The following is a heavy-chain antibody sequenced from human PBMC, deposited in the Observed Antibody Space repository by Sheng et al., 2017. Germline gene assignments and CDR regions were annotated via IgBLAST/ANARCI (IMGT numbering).Heavy chain of an antibody. CDR2: ISYDGSNK. V-gene: IGHV3-30*01. D-gene: IGHD6-19*01. CDR1: GFTFSSYA. Sequence: QVQLVESGGGVVQPGRSLRLSCAASGFTFSSYAMHWVRQAPGKGLEWVAVISYDGSNKYYADSVKGRFTISRDNSKNTLYLQMNSLRAEDTAVYYCARGAVASTRDAFDIWGQGTMVTVSS. CDR3: ARGAVASTRDAFDI. J-gene: IGHJ3*02.